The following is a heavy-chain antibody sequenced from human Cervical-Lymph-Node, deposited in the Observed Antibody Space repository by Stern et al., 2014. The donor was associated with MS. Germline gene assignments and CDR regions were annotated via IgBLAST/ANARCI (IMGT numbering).Heavy chain of an antibody. Sequence: VQLVESGAEVKKPGESLKISCKPSGYSFSNFWIGWVRQKPGKSLEWMGIIYPEDSDTTYSPSFQGHVTISADESISTAYLQWRSLKASDTAMYYCVRRRDSDSYDTFDIWGQGTMLIVSS. CDR1: GYSFSNFW. V-gene: IGHV5-51*01. J-gene: IGHJ3*02. CDR2: IYPEDSDT. CDR3: VRRRDSDSYDTFDI. D-gene: IGHD3-22*01.